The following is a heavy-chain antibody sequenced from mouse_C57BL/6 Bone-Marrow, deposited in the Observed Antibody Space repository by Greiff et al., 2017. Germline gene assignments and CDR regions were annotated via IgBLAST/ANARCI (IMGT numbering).Heavy chain of an antibody. V-gene: IGHV1-20*01. CDR2: INPYNGDT. CDR1: GYSFTGYF. CDR3: ARSWDYGSSPFAY. J-gene: IGHJ3*01. Sequence: QLQQSGPELVKPGDSVKISCKASGYSFTGYFMNWVMQSHGKSLEWIGRINPYNGDTFYNQKFKGKATLTVDKSSSTAHMELRSLTSEDSAVYYCARSWDYGSSPFAYWGQGTLVTVSA. D-gene: IGHD1-1*01.